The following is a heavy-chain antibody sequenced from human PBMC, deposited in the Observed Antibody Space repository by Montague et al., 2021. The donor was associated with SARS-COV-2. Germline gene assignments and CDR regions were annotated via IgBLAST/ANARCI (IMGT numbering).Heavy chain of an antibody. CDR3: ARGYDFPGSYFDY. V-gene: IGHV3-48*03. J-gene: IGHJ4*02. CDR2: ISSNGSTI. Sequence: SLRLSCAASGFSFSSYEMNWVRQAPGKGLEWLSYISSNGSTIDYADSVKGRFTISRDNAKNSLYLQMNSLRAEDSAVYYCARGYDFPGSYFDYWGQGTLVPVSS. D-gene: IGHD5-12*01. CDR1: GFSFSSYE.